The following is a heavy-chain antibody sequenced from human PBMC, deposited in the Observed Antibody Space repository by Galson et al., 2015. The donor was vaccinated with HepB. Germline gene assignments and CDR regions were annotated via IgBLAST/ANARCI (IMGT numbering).Heavy chain of an antibody. CDR1: GDSLNAVA. CDR2: YDLDEGET. V-gene: IGHV1-24*01. Sequence: SVKVSCKVIGDSLNAVAIHWVRQTPTKGLEWVGGYDLDEGETVYAEEFQGRVTMTEDTTTDTAYIELSSLRSEDTALFYCATDTDGGSYSYGMDVWGQGTTVTVSS. D-gene: IGHD4-23*01. CDR3: ATDTDGGSYSYGMDV. J-gene: IGHJ6*02.